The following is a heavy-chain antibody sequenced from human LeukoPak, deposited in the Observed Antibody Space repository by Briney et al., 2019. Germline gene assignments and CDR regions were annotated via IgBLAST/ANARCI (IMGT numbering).Heavy chain of an antibody. CDR1: GDSISSGDYY. CDR2: SYTSGST. D-gene: IGHD3-22*01. Sequence: SETLSLTCTVSGDSISSGDYYWSWIRQPAGKGLEWIGRSYTSGSTNYNPSLKSRVTISVDTSKNQFSLKLSSVTAADTAVYYCARQSDYYDSSGYYPPFDYWGQGTLVTVSS. CDR3: ARQSDYYDSSGYYPPFDY. J-gene: IGHJ4*02. V-gene: IGHV4-61*02.